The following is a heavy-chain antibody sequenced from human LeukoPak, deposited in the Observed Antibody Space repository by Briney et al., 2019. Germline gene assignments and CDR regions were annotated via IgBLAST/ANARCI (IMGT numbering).Heavy chain of an antibody. CDR1: GFTFSDYD. CDR3: ARVAKERVGGVYYFDY. CDR2: IGTAGDT. V-gene: IGHV3-13*01. D-gene: IGHD1-1*01. Sequence: GGSLRLSCAASGFTFSDYDMHWVRQATGKGLEWVSAIGTAGDTYYTGSVKGRFTISRENAKNSLYLQMNSLRAGDTAAYYCARVAKERVGGVYYFDYWDQGTLVTVSS. J-gene: IGHJ4*02.